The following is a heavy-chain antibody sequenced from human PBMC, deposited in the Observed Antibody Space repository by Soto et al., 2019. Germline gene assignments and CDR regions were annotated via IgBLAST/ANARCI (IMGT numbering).Heavy chain of an antibody. J-gene: IGHJ4*02. V-gene: IGHV1-18*01. Sequence: QVHLVQSGAEVKKPGASVKVSCKGSGYTFTSYGITWVRQAPGQGLEWMGWISAHNGNTDYAQRLKGIVTVTRDTSTSTAYRELRSLRSDDTAVYYCARGRYGDYWGQGALVTVSS. D-gene: IGHD1-1*01. CDR1: GYTFTSYG. CDR3: ARGRYGDY. CDR2: ISAHNGNT.